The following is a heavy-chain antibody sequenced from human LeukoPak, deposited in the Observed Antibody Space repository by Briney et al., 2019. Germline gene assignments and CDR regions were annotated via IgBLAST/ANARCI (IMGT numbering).Heavy chain of an antibody. CDR2: MYYSGST. D-gene: IGHD2-2*01. CDR3: ARVGYCSSTSCSPVDY. CDR1: GGSISSYY. V-gene: IGHV4-59*01. Sequence: SETLSLTCTVSGGSISSYYWSWIRQPPGKGLEWIGNMYYSGSTNYNPSLKSRVIISVDTSKSQFSLKLSSVTAADTAVYYCARVGYCSSTSCSPVDYWGQGTLVTVSS. J-gene: IGHJ4*02.